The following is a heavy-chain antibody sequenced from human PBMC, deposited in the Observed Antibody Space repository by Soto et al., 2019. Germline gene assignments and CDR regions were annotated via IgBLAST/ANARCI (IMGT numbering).Heavy chain of an antibody. D-gene: IGHD3-22*01. CDR3: GSSGYHYYYYGMAV. Sequence: GGSLRLSCAASGFTFSSYGMHWVRQAPGKGLEWVAVISYDVSNKYYADSVKGRFTISRDNSKNTLYLQMNSLRAEDTAVYYCGSSGYHYYYYGMAVSGQGTTVTVSS. CDR2: ISYDVSNK. V-gene: IGHV3-30*03. CDR1: GFTFSSYG. J-gene: IGHJ6*02.